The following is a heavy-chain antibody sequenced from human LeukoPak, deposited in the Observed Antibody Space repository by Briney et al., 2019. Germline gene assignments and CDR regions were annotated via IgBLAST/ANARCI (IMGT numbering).Heavy chain of an antibody. CDR3: ATGSYGEMYFDY. V-gene: IGHV1-24*01. Sequence: GASVKVSCKASGYTFTSYYMHWVRQAPGKGLEWMGGFDPEDGETIYAQKFQGRVTMTEDTSTDTAYMELSSLRSEDTAVYYCATGSYGEMYFDYWGQGTLVTVSS. J-gene: IGHJ4*02. CDR1: GYTFTSYY. CDR2: FDPEDGET. D-gene: IGHD5-18*01.